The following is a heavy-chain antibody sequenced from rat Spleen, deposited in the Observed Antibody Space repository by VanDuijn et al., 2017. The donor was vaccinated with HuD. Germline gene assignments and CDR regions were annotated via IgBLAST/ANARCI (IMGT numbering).Heavy chain of an antibody. J-gene: IGHJ4*01. Sequence: EVQLVESDGGLVQPGRSLKLSCAASGFTFSNYGMAWVRQAPTKGLEWVASITFEGSSTYYGDSVKGRFTISRDNAKTTLYLQMNSLRSEDTATYYCARHSSTYYVMDAWGQGTSVTVSS. CDR2: ITFEGSST. CDR3: ARHSSTYYVMDA. CDR1: GFTFSNYG. V-gene: IGHV5-22*01. D-gene: IGHD1-2*01.